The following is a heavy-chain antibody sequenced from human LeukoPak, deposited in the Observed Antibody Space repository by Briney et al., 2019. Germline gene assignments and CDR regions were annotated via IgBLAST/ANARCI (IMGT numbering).Heavy chain of an antibody. CDR3: ARQGYTSSWYTNAY. CDR1: GDSISSSDHY. Sequence: SETLSLTCTVSGDSISSSDHYWDWIRQPPGKGLEWIGTIYHSGSTYYNPSLKSRVTIFVDTSRNQFSLRLSSVTAADTAVYYCARQGYTSSWYTNAYWGQGTLVTASS. D-gene: IGHD6-13*01. V-gene: IGHV4-39*01. CDR2: IYHSGST. J-gene: IGHJ4*02.